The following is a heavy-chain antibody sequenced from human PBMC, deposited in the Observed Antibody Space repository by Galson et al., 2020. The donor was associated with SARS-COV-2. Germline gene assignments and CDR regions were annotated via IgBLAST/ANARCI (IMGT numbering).Heavy chain of an antibody. CDR3: AREGGSGSYRPFDY. Sequence: SETLSLTCTVSGGSISSYYWSWIRQPAGKGLEWIGRIYTSGSTNYNHSLQSRLTMSVDTSKNQFSLRLSSVTAADTAVYYCAREGGSGSYRPFDYWGQGTLVTVSS. J-gene: IGHJ4*02. D-gene: IGHD3-10*01. V-gene: IGHV4-4*07. CDR1: GGSISSYY. CDR2: IYTSGST.